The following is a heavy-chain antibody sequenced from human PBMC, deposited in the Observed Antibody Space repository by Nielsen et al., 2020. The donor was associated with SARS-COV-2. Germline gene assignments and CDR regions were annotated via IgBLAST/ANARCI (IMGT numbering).Heavy chain of an antibody. J-gene: IGHJ4*02. CDR2: IIPILVTP. V-gene: IGHV1-69*04. CDR1: GGTFSSYA. D-gene: IGHD3-3*01. CDR3: AKASGNDFRRGYYFDF. Sequence: SVKVSCKASGGTFSSYAVNWVRQAPGQGLEWMGRIIPILVTPNYAQQFQGRVTITADRSTSTVYMELNSLRSEDTAVYYCAKASGNDFRRGYYFDFWGQGTLGTVSS.